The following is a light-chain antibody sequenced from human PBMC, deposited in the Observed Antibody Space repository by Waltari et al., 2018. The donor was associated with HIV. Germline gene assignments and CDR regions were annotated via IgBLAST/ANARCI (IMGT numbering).Light chain of an antibody. CDR2: SNN. CDR3: AAWDDSLKGGA. V-gene: IGLV1-44*01. Sequence: QSVLAQPPSASGTPGQRVTISCSGSTSNIGGNTVSWYQQPPGTAPKLLIYSNNELPSGVPDRLSGSTSGTSASLVISGLQSEDEADYYCAAWDDSLKGGAFGTGTKVTVL. CDR1: TSNIGGNT. J-gene: IGLJ1*01.